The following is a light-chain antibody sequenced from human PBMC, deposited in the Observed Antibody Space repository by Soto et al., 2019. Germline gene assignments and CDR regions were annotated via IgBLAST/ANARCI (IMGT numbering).Light chain of an antibody. CDR3: GSLAADHNNHYV. CDR2: EVT. Sequence: QSALTEPPSASGSPGQSVTISCTGTSSDVGRYNFVSRYQQHPGKAPKLMIFEVTKRPSGVPDRFSGSKSGNTASLTVSGLQAEDEADYYCGSLAADHNNHYVFGTGTKVTVL. J-gene: IGLJ1*01. CDR1: SSDVGRYNF. V-gene: IGLV2-8*01.